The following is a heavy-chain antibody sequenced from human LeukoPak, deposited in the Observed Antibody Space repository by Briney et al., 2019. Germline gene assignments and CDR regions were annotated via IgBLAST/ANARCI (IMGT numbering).Heavy chain of an antibody. J-gene: IGHJ5*02. CDR2: IYYSGST. V-gene: IGHV4-59*01. CDR3: AKADVNNWFDP. Sequence: PSEALSLTCTVSGGSINSYYWGWIRQPPGKGLEWIGYIYYSGSTNYNPSLKSRVTTSVDTSKNQFSLKLSSVTAADTAVYYCAKADVNNWFDPWGQGTLVTVSS. CDR1: GGSINSYY.